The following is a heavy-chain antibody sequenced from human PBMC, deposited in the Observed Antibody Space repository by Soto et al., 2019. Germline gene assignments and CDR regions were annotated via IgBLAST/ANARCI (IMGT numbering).Heavy chain of an antibody. CDR1: GGSINRCY. CDR2: IYYSGST. J-gene: IGHJ4*02. CDR3: ASISSGSYYPVFDY. Sequence: XXTLSLPCTVSGGSINRCYWRWIRQPPGKGLEWIGYIYYSGSTNYNPSLKSRVTISVDTSKNQFSLKLSSLSSEDTAVYYCASISSGSYYPVFDYWGQGTLVTVSS. V-gene: IGHV4-59*01. D-gene: IGHD3-10*01.